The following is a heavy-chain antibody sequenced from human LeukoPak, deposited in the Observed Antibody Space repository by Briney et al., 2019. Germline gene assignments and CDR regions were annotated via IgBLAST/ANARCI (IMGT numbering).Heavy chain of an antibody. D-gene: IGHD3-22*01. V-gene: IGHV3-7*01. J-gene: IGHJ3*02. CDR2: IKQDGSEK. Sequence: GGSLRLSCAASGFTFSSYWMGWVRQAPGKGLERVANIKQDGSEKYYVDSVKGRFTISRDNAKNSLYLQMNSLRAEDTAAYYCARAHLYYYDSSGYYLDAFDIWGQGTMVTVSS. CDR3: ARAHLYYYDSSGYYLDAFDI. CDR1: GFTFSSYW.